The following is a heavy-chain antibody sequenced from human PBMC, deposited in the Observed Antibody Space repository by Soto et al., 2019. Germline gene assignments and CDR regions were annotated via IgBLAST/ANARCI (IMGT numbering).Heavy chain of an antibody. Sequence: EVQLVESGGGLVQPGGSLRLSCAASAFSVSSNYMSWVRQAPGKGLEWVSAIYSGGSTYYADFVKDRCTISRDNSTNTLYLQMKNLRAEDTAVYYCARDNTAYYYMDVWGKGTTVTVSS. J-gene: IGHJ6*03. D-gene: IGHD4-17*01. V-gene: IGHV3-66*01. CDR3: ARDNTAYYYMDV. CDR1: AFSVSSNY. CDR2: IYSGGST.